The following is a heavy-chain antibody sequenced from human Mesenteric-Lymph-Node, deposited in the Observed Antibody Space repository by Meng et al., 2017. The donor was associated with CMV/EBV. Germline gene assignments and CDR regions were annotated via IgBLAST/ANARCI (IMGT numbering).Heavy chain of an antibody. J-gene: IGHJ4*02. CDR1: GFTFSNYD. D-gene: IGHD5-12*01. CDR2: IRSDGNKI. V-gene: IGHV3-30*02. Sequence: GESLKISCAASGFTFSNYDMQWVRQAPGKGLEWVAFIRSDGNKINYADSVKGRFTISRDNSKNTVYLQMNSLRADDTAVYYCAKDSDYDSFDFWGQGTLVTVSS. CDR3: AKDSDYDSFDF.